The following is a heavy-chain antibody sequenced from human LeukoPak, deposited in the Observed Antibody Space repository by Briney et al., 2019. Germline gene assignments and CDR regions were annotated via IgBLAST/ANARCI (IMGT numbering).Heavy chain of an antibody. Sequence: GGTLRLPCAASGFTFSRHWMSWVPGAPGKGLEWGANINQDGSEKYYADSVKGRFTISRDNARNSLYLQMNSLRAGDTAVYFCSRDGVATGIYFDYWGQGTVVTVSS. CDR3: SRDGVATGIYFDY. CDR1: GFTFSRHW. D-gene: IGHD2/OR15-2a*01. CDR2: INQDGSEK. V-gene: IGHV3-7*04. J-gene: IGHJ4*02.